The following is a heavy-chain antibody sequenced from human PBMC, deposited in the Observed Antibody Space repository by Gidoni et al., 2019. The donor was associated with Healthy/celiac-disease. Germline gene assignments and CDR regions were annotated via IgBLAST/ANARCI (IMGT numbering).Heavy chain of an antibody. CDR3: AKDLFTMIVVVGAFDI. Sequence: EVQLVESGGGLVQPGRSLRLSCAASGFTFDDYAMHWVRQAPGKGLEWVSGISWNSGSIGYADSVKGRFTISRDNAKNSLYLQMNSLRAEDTALYYCAKDLFTMIVVVGAFDIWGQGTMVTVSS. J-gene: IGHJ3*02. CDR2: ISWNSGSI. V-gene: IGHV3-9*01. CDR1: GFTFDDYA. D-gene: IGHD3-22*01.